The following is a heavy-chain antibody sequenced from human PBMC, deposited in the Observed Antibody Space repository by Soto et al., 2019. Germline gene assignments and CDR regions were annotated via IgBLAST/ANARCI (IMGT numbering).Heavy chain of an antibody. J-gene: IGHJ6*02. D-gene: IGHD3-3*01. CDR2: IDWDDDK. V-gene: IGHV2-70*11. Sequence: SGPTLVNPTQTLTLTCTFSGFSLSTSGMCVSWIRQPPGKALEWLARIDWDDDKYYSTSLKTRLTISKDTSKNQVVLTMTNMEPVDTATYYCARGRITIFGVAANYGMDVWGQGTTVTVSS. CDR3: ARGRITIFGVAANYGMDV. CDR1: GFSLSTSGMC.